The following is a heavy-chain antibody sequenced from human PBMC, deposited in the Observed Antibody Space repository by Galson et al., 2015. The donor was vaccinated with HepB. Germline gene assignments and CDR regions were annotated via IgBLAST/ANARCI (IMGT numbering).Heavy chain of an antibody. D-gene: IGHD5-12*01. CDR2: IVVGSGNT. J-gene: IGHJ6*02. V-gene: IGHV1-58*02. CDR3: AAGDIVATGPPVGYYGMDV. Sequence: SVKVSCKASGFTFTSSAMQWVRQARGQRLEWIGWIVVGSGNTNYAQKFQERVTITRDTSTSTAYMELSSLRSEDTAVYYCAAGDIVATGPPVGYYGMDVWGQGTTVTVSS. CDR1: GFTFTSSA.